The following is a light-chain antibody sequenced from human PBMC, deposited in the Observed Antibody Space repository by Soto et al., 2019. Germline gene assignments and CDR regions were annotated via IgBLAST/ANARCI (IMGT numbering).Light chain of an antibody. CDR3: NAYTPSNTLV. Sequence: QSALTQPASVSGSPGQAITVSCSGTSSDIGAHNFVSWYQQHPGKAPKLIIYEVINRPSGVSDRFSGSKSGNTASLTISGLQSEDEADYYCNAYTPSNTLVFGMGTKVTVL. CDR2: EVI. J-gene: IGLJ1*01. CDR1: SSDIGAHNF. V-gene: IGLV2-14*03.